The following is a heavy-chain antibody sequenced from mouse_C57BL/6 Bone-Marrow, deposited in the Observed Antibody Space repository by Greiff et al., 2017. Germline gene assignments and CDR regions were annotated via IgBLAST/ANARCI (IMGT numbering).Heavy chain of an antibody. V-gene: IGHV1-82*01. CDR2: IYPGDGDT. CDR1: GYAFSSSW. Sequence: VQLQQSGPELVKPGASVKISCKASGYAFSSSWMNWVKQRPGKGLEWIGRIYPGDGDTNYNGKFKGKATLTADKSSSTAYMQLSSLTSEDSAVYFCARQPTIVTLFDYWGQGTTLTVSS. CDR3: ARQPTIVTLFDY. J-gene: IGHJ2*01. D-gene: IGHD2-5*01.